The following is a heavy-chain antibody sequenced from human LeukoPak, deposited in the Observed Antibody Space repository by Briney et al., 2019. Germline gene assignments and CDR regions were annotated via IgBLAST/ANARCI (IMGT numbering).Heavy chain of an antibody. D-gene: IGHD4-11*01. Sequence: SVKVSCEASGGTFSSYAISWVRQAPGQGLEWMGGIIPIFGTANYAQKFQGRVTITTDESTSTAYMELSSLRSEDTAVYYCAREDRQTIDPWGQGTLVTVSS. J-gene: IGHJ5*02. CDR1: GGTFSSYA. V-gene: IGHV1-69*05. CDR3: AREDRQTIDP. CDR2: IIPIFGTA.